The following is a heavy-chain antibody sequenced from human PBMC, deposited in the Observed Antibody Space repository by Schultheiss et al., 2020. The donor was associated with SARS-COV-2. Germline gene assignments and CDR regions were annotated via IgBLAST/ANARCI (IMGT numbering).Heavy chain of an antibody. CDR2: IKSKTDGGTT. J-gene: IGHJ2*01. CDR1: GGSISSSNW. CDR3: AKIPAARVVFWYFDL. Sequence: ETLSLTCAVSGGSISSSNWWSWVRQPPGKGLEWIGRIKSKTDGGTTDYAAPVKGRFTISRDDSKNTLYLQMNSLRAEDTAVYYCAKIPAARVVFWYFDLWGRGTLVTVSS. D-gene: IGHD6-13*01. V-gene: IGHV3-15*01.